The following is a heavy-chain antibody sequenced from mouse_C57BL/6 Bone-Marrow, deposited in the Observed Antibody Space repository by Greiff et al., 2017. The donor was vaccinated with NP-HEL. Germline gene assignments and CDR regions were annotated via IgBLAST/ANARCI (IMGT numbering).Heavy chain of an antibody. CDR2: IDPETGGT. V-gene: IGHV1-15*01. J-gene: IGHJ1*03. D-gene: IGHD1-1*01. CDR3: TRWNYGSSYEWYFDV. Sequence: QVQLQQPGAELVRPGASVTLSCKASGYTFTDYEMHWVKQTPVHGLEWIGAIDPETGGTAYNQKFKGKAILTADKSSSTAYMELRSLTSEDSAVYYCTRWNYGSSYEWYFDVWGTGTTVTVSS. CDR1: GYTFTDYE.